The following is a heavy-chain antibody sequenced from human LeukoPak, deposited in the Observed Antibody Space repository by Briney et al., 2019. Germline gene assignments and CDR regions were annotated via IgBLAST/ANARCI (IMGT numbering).Heavy chain of an antibody. D-gene: IGHD6-13*01. V-gene: IGHV1-69*06. CDR3: ARDHRQQLENWFDP. CDR2: NIPIFGTA. J-gene: IGHJ5*02. CDR1: GGTFSSYA. Sequence: ASVKVSCKASGGTFSSYAISWVRQAPGQGLEWMGGNIPIFGTANYAQKFQGRVTITADKSTSTAYMELSSLRSEDTAVYYCARDHRQQLENWFDPWGQGTLVTVSS.